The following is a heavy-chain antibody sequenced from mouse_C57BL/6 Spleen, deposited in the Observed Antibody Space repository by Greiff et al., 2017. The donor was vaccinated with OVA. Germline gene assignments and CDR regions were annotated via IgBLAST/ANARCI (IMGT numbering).Heavy chain of an antibody. Sequence: EVQLQQSGPELVKPGDSVKISCKASGYSFTGYFMNWVMQSPGKSLEWIGRINPYNGDTFYNQKFKGKATLTVDKSSSTAHLELRRLTSEDSAVYYGARHDYGSSDYWGQGTTLTVSS. J-gene: IGHJ2*01. CDR2: INPYNGDT. CDR3: ARHDYGSSDY. CDR1: GYSFTGYF. D-gene: IGHD1-1*01. V-gene: IGHV1-20*01.